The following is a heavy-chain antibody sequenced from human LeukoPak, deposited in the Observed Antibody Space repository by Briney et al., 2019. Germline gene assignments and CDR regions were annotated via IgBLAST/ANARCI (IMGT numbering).Heavy chain of an antibody. Sequence: GESLKISCKGSGYSFTKYWIGWVRSMPGQGLEWMGIIYAGDSETRYSPSSQGQVTIPADKSISTAYLQWSSLKASDTAMYYCARLSCTGGVCQPGRLIYYYGMDVRGQGTTVTVSS. CDR3: ARLSCTGGVCQPGRLIYYYGMDV. CDR1: GYSFTKYW. J-gene: IGHJ6*02. V-gene: IGHV5-51*01. CDR2: IYAGDSET. D-gene: IGHD2-8*02.